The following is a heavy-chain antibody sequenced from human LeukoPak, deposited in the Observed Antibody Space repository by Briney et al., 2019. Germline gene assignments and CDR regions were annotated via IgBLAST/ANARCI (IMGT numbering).Heavy chain of an antibody. Sequence: GASVKVSCKASGYTFNGYYIHWVRQAPGQGLECLGWINPNNDNTKYAQKFQGRATMTRDTSITTAYIELSRLRSDDTAMYFCARVKDFGGNSNAFDIWGQGTMVTVSS. CDR3: ARVKDFGGNSNAFDI. D-gene: IGHD4-23*01. CDR2: INPNNDNT. CDR1: GYTFNGYY. V-gene: IGHV1-2*02. J-gene: IGHJ3*02.